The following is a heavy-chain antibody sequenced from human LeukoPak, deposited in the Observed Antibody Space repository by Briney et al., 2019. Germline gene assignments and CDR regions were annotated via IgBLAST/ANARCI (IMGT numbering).Heavy chain of an antibody. CDR3: AKSYNGYESKPDY. CDR2: ISNSGGRT. V-gene: IGHV3-23*01. Sequence: GGSLRLSCAASGFTFSSYSMNWVRQAPGKGLEWVSSISNSGGRTFYTDSVKGRFTISRDNSKITLYLQMNSLRAEDTAVYYCAKSYNGYESKPDYWGQGTLVTVSS. J-gene: IGHJ4*02. CDR1: GFTFSSYS. D-gene: IGHD5-12*01.